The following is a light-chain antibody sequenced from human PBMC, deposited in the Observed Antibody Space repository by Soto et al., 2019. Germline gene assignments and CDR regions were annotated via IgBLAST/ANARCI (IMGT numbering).Light chain of an antibody. CDR1: SSDVGGYNY. V-gene: IGLV2-14*03. CDR2: DVS. Sequence: QSVLTQPASVSGSPGQSITISCTGTSSDVGGYNYVSWYQQHPGTAPKLMIHDVSNRPSGVSYRFSGSKSGNTASLTISGLQAEDEADYYCSSYTSDSTYVFGTGTKSPS. J-gene: IGLJ1*01. CDR3: SSYTSDSTYV.